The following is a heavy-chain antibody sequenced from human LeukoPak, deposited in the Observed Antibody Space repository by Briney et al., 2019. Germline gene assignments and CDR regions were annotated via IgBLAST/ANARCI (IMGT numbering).Heavy chain of an antibody. CDR1: GGSISSSSYY. V-gene: IGHV3-23*01. CDR2: ISGSGGST. J-gene: IGHJ4*02. D-gene: IGHD7-27*01. CDR3: AKDHWVG. Sequence: ETLSLTCTVSGGSISSSSYYWGWIRQPPGKGLEWVSAISGSGGSTYYADSVKGRFTISRDNSKNTLYLQMNSLRAEDTAVYYCAKDHWVGWGQGTLVTVSS.